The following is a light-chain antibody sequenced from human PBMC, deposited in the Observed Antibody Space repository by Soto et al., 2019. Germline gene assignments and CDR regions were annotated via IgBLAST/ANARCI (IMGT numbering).Light chain of an antibody. V-gene: IGKV3-20*01. CDR3: QQYNSNSWT. CDR2: GAS. CDR1: QSLSSRY. Sequence: DIVLTQSPGTLSLSPGEGGNLXCRASQSLSSRYRAWYQQEPRQAPRLLNYGASTRANASPHRCSGSGSATAFTPPISRRQPDDLATYYCQQYNSNSWTFGQGTKVDIK. J-gene: IGKJ1*01.